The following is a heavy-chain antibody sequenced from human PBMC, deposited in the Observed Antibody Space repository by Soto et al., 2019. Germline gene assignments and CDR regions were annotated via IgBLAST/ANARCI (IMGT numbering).Heavy chain of an antibody. CDR2: IYYSGST. D-gene: IGHD6-19*01. CDR3: ARFNQWLVSGGYYYYSGMDV. J-gene: IGHJ6*02. V-gene: IGHV4-59*01. CDR1: GGSLSSYY. Sequence: SETLSLTCTVSGGSLSSYYWSWIRQPPGKGLEWIGYIYYSGSTNYNPSLKSRVTISVDTSKNQFSLKLSSVTAADTAVYYCARFNQWLVSGGYYYYSGMDVWGQGTTVTVSS.